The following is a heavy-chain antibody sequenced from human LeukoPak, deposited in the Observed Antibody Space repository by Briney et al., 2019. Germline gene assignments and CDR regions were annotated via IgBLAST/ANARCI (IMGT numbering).Heavy chain of an antibody. CDR1: GFXFISYA. J-gene: IGHJ1*01. CDR3: ARDSGSSGYYLEYFQH. V-gene: IGHV3-30-3*01. Sequence: GGSLRLSCAASGFXFISYAIHWVRQAPGKGLEGVAVISYEGNSKYYADSVKGRFTISRDNSKNTLYLQKNSLRAEDTAVYYCARDSGSSGYYLEYFQHWGQGTLVTVSS. D-gene: IGHD3-22*01. CDR2: ISYEGNSK.